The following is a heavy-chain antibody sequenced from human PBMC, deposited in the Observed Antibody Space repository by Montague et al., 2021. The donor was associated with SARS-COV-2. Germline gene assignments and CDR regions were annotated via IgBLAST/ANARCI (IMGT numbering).Heavy chain of an antibody. J-gene: IGHJ4*02. D-gene: IGHD4-17*01. Sequence: TLSLTCTVSGGSISSPGYYWSWIRQPAGKELEWIGRIYTSGTTNYNLSLKRRVTISVDTSKNQFSLKLTSVTAADTAVYYCARFTAVTSSLDFWGQGTLVPVSS. V-gene: IGHV4-61*02. CDR1: GGSISSPGYY. CDR3: ARFTAVTSSLDF. CDR2: IYTSGTT.